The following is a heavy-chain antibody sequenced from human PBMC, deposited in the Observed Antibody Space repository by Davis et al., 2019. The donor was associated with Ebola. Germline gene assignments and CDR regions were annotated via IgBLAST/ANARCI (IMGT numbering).Heavy chain of an antibody. CDR2: ISSSSSYI. CDR1: GFTFSSYS. CDR3: AKGHTRDYSSSWGMDV. V-gene: IGHV3-21*04. J-gene: IGHJ6*04. D-gene: IGHD6-13*01. Sequence: GESLKISCAASGFTFSSYSMNWVRQAPGKGLEWVSSISSSSSYIYYADSVKGRFTISRDNAKNSLYLQMNSLRPEDTALYYCAKGHTRDYSSSWGMDVWGKETTVTVSS.